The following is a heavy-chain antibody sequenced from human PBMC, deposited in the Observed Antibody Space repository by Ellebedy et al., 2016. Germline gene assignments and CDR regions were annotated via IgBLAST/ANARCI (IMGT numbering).Heavy chain of an antibody. V-gene: IGHV1-18*01. D-gene: IGHD1-26*01. CDR3: ARDTRDGVGASEAFYDP. Sequence: ASVKVSXXTSGYTFINYGISWVRQAPGQGLEWMGGSNNRHHAQKFQGRVTMTTDTSTTTAYMELRSLRLDDTAVYYCARDTRDGVGASEAFYDPWGQGTLVTVS. CDR1: GYTFINYG. J-gene: IGHJ5*02. CDR2: SNNR.